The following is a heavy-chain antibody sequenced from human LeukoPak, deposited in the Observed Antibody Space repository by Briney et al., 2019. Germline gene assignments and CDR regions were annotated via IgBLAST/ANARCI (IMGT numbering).Heavy chain of an antibody. V-gene: IGHV4-59*12. CDR3: ARDSILTGYNWFDP. D-gene: IGHD3-9*01. J-gene: IGHJ5*02. CDR2: IYYSGST. Sequence: PSETLSLTCTVSGGSISSYFWSWIRQPPGKGLEWIGYIYYSGSTNYNPSLKSRVTMSVDTSKNQFSLKLSSVTAADTAVYYCARDSILTGYNWFDPWGQGTLVTVSS. CDR1: GGSISSYF.